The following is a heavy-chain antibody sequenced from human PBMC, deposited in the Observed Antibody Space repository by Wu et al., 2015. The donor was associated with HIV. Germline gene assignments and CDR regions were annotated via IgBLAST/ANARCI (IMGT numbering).Heavy chain of an antibody. Sequence: QVQLVQSGAEVKKPGASVKVSCKASGFTFNNKYIHWVRRAPGQGLEWMGWIDPDTGGTKYIEKFQGRVTMTRDTSTDTVYMELRSLTADDTAVYLCAREVYGSGSHSKYLQEWGQGTVVTVFS. CDR2: IDPDTGGT. CDR1: GFTFNNKY. V-gene: IGHV1-2*02. D-gene: IGHD3-10*01. J-gene: IGHJ1*01. CDR3: AREVYGSGSHSKYLQE.